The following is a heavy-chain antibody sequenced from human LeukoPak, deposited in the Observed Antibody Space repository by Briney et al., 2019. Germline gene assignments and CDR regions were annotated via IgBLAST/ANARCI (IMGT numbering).Heavy chain of an antibody. J-gene: IGHJ4*02. CDR1: GFTFSSYA. D-gene: IGHD3-16*01. CDR2: ISGSGVGT. Sequence: GGSLRLSCAASGFTFSSYAMSWVRQAPGKGLEWVSGISGSGVGTYYADSVKGRFTISRDNSKNTLYVQMNSLRAEDTAVYYCAKRTSGGPSGYSFDYWGQGTLVTVSS. V-gene: IGHV3-23*01. CDR3: AKRTSGGPSGYSFDY.